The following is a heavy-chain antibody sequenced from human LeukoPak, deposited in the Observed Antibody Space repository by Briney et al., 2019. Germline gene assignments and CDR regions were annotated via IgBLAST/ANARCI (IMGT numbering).Heavy chain of an antibody. CDR1: GFTFSNAW. J-gene: IGHJ3*02. V-gene: IGHV3-15*05. Sequence: GGSLRHSCAASGFTFSNAWMNWVRQVPGKGLEWVGRIKTKTDGGPTDYAAPVKGRFTISRDDSKNVLYLQLNSLKAEDTAVYYCTTNDAFDIWGQGTMVTVSS. CDR2: IKTKTDGGPT. CDR3: TTNDAFDI.